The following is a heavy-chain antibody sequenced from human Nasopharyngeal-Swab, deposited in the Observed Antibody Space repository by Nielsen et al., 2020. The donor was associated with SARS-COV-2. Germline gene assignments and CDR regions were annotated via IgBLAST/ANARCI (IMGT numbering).Heavy chain of an antibody. Sequence: GQAPGQRLEWMGWINAGNGNTKYSQKFQGRVTITRDTSASTAYMELSSLRSEDTAVYYCARKSIAAAGRWVDYWGQGTLVTVSS. D-gene: IGHD6-13*01. J-gene: IGHJ4*02. CDR2: INAGNGNT. V-gene: IGHV1-3*01. CDR3: ARKSIAAAGRWVDY.